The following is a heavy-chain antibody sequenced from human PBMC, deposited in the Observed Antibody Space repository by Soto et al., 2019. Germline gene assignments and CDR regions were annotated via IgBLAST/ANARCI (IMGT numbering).Heavy chain of an antibody. Sequence: QVQLVESGGGVVQPGRSLRLSCAASGFTFSSYAMHWVRQAPGKGLEWVAVISYDGSNKYYADSVKGRFTIPRDNSKNTLYLQMNSLRAEDTAVYYCARGLQSWYFDLWGRGTLVTVSS. V-gene: IGHV3-30-3*01. D-gene: IGHD4-4*01. J-gene: IGHJ2*01. CDR2: ISYDGSNK. CDR1: GFTFSSYA. CDR3: ARGLQSWYFDL.